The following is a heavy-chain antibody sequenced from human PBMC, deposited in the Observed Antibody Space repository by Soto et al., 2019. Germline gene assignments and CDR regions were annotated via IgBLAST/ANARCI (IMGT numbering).Heavy chain of an antibody. D-gene: IGHD3-3*01. V-gene: IGHV1-46*01. CDR3: ARDARSGLEY. CDR1: GYTFTSYY. CDR2: INPSGGDT. Sequence: QVQLVQSGAEVKKPGASVKVSCKASGYTFTSYYIHWVRQAPGQGLEWMGIINPSGGDTFYPQKFQGSVTMTRDTSTSTVYMELSSLGSDDTAVYYCARDARSGLEYWGQGTLVTVSS. J-gene: IGHJ4*02.